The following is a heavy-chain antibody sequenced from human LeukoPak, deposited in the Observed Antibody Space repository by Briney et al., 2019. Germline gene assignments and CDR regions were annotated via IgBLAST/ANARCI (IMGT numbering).Heavy chain of an antibody. V-gene: IGHV3-48*03. CDR1: GFTFSSYE. CDR3: ARSDYGGYYDMFDF. D-gene: IGHD4-23*01. J-gene: IGHJ4*02. CDR2: ISSSGSTI. Sequence: GGSLRLSCAASGFTFSSYEMNWVRQAPGKGLEWVSYISSSGSTIYYADSVKGRFTISRDNAKNSLYLQMNSLRGEDTAFYYCARSDYGGYYDMFDFWGQGTLVIVSS.